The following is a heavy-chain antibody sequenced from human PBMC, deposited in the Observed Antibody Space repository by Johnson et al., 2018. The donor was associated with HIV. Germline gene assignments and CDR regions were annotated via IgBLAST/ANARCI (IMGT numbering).Heavy chain of an antibody. CDR2: ISWNSGSI. V-gene: IGHV3-9*01. Sequence: QLVVSGGGVVRPGGSLRLSCAASGFSFDDYAMHWVRQAPGKGLEWVSGISWNSGSIGYADSVKGRFTISRDNAKNSLYLQMNSLRAEDTALYYCAKDMGATIDRDAFDIWGQGTMVTVSS. J-gene: IGHJ3*02. CDR1: GFSFDDYA. D-gene: IGHD1-26*01. CDR3: AKDMGATIDRDAFDI.